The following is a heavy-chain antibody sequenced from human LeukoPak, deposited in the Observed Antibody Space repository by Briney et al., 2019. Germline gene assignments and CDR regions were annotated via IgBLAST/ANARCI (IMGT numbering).Heavy chain of an antibody. CDR2: ISGSGGST. D-gene: IGHD1-26*01. CDR3: ARMSVVGAISWWFDP. CDR1: GFTFSSYA. Sequence: PPGGSLRLSCAASGFTFSSYAMSWVRQAPGKGLEWVSAISGSGGSTYYADSVKGRFTISRDNSKNTLYLQMNSLRAEDTAVYYCARMSVVGAISWWFDPWGQGTLVTVSS. J-gene: IGHJ5*02. V-gene: IGHV3-23*01.